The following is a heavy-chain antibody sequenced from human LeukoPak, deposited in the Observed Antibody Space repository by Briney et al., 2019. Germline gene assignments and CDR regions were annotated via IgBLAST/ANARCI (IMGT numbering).Heavy chain of an antibody. CDR1: GGSISSYY. CDR2: IYYSGST. J-gene: IGHJ6*03. Sequence: SETLSLTCTVSGGSISSYYWSWIRQPPGKGLEWIGYIYYSGSTNYNPPLKSRVTISVDTSRNQFSLKLSSVTAADTAVYYCARGLWFGEGYYYYMDVWGKGTTVTVSS. CDR3: ARGLWFGEGYYYYMDV. V-gene: IGHV4-59*01. D-gene: IGHD3-10*01.